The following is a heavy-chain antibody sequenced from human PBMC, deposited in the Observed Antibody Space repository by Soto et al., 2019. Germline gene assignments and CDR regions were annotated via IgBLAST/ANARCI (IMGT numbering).Heavy chain of an antibody. J-gene: IGHJ5*02. CDR1: GGTFSSYT. V-gene: IGHV1-69*04. CDR2: IIPILGIA. CDR3: ARDGRCSSGGSCNWFDP. D-gene: IGHD2-15*01. Sequence: SVKVSCKASGGTFSSYTISWVRQAPRQGLEWIGRIIPILGIANYAQKFQGRVTITADKSTSTAYMELSSLRSEDTAVYYCARDGRCSSGGSCNWFDPWGQGTLVTVSS.